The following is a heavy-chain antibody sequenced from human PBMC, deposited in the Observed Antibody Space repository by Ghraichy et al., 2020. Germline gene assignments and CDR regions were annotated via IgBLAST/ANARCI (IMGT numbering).Heavy chain of an antibody. V-gene: IGHV3-23*01. J-gene: IGHJ4*02. CDR2: ISGSGQNT. Sequence: GGSLRLSCAASGFTFNTYAMAWVRQAPGKGLEWVASISGSGQNTYFADSVKGRFVISRDNSKKTVSLQMNKVRVEDTAIYFCAKELSGGWFGSFDYWGQGTPVTVSS. D-gene: IGHD6-19*01. CDR3: AKELSGGWFGSFDY. CDR1: GFTFNTYA.